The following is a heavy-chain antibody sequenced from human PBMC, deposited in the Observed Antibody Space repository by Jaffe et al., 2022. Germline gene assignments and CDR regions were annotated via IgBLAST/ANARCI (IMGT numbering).Heavy chain of an antibody. J-gene: IGHJ4*02. CDR1: GFTFSSYE. D-gene: IGHD6-19*01. CDR3: ARSNGWYRALY. Sequence: EVQLVESGGGLVQPGGSLRLSCAASGFTFSSYEMNWVRQAPGKGLEWVSYISSSGSTIYYADSVKGRFTISRDNAKNSLFLQMNSLRAEDTAVYYCARSNGWYRALYWGQGTLVTVSS. CDR2: ISSSGSTI. V-gene: IGHV3-48*03.